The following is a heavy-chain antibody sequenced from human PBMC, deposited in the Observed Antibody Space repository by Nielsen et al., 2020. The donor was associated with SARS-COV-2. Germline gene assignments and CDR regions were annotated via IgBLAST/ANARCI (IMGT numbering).Heavy chain of an antibody. V-gene: IGHV1-8*01. CDR3: AREGVAITMVRPPVAGVDYYYYGMDV. Sequence: ASVKVSCKASGYTFTSYDINWVRQATGQGLEWMGWMNPNSGNTGYAQKFQGRVTMTRNTSISTAYMELSSLRSEDTAVYYCAREGVAITMVRPPVAGVDYYYYGMDVWGQGTTVTVSS. CDR1: GYTFTSYD. CDR2: MNPNSGNT. D-gene: IGHD3-10*01. J-gene: IGHJ6*02.